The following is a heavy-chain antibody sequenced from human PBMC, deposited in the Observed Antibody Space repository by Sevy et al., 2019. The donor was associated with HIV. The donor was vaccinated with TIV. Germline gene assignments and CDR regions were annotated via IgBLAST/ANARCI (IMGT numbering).Heavy chain of an antibody. D-gene: IGHD3-22*01. CDR2: IQSDGGNQ. V-gene: IGHV3-30*02. CDR3: AKNPYDNNAFDI. CDR1: GFPFSSYA. J-gene: IGHJ3*02. Sequence: GGSLRLSCTASGFPFSSYAIHWIRQAPGKGLERVAYIQSDGGNQSYGDSVKGRFTISRDNSKNTVYLQMNSLRVEDMAVYYCAKNPYDNNAFDIWGQGTMVTVSS.